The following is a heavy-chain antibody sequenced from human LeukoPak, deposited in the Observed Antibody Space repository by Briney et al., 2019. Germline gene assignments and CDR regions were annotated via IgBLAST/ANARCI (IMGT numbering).Heavy chain of an antibody. D-gene: IGHD3-10*01. Sequence: SETLSLTCTVSSDSISSYYWSWIRQSPEKGLDWIGYFYYSGSTNYNTSLKSRATISVDTSKNQFSLKLSAVTAADTAIYYCARADTYYGSGSYYDNWFDAWGQGTLVTVSS. CDR1: SDSISSYY. V-gene: IGHV4-59*01. CDR3: ARADTYYGSGSYYDNWFDA. CDR2: FYYSGST. J-gene: IGHJ5*02.